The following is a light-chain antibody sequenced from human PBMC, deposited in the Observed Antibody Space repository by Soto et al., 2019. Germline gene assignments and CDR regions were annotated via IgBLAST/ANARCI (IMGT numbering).Light chain of an antibody. CDR1: SSDVGAYNY. CDR3: SSYTTSSALV. Sequence: QSALTQPASVSGSPGQSITISCTGTSSDVGAYNYVSWYQQHPGKAPKLMIYDVSNRPSGVSNRFSGYKSGNTASLTISGLQAEDEGDFYCSSYTTSSALVFGGGTKLNV. CDR2: DVS. V-gene: IGLV2-14*03. J-gene: IGLJ3*02.